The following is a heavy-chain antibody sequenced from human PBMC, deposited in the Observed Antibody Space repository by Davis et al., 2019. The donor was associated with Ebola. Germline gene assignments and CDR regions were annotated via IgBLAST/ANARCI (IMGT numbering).Heavy chain of an antibody. J-gene: IGHJ6*02. Sequence: PSETLSLTCAVSGGSFTGYYWSWIRQPPGKGLEWIGEINHSGSTNYNPSLKSRVIISLDTSKNQFSLKLSSVTAADTAVYYCARGITGTRYYYYYGMDVWGQGTTVTVSS. CDR2: INHSGST. CDR1: GGSFTGYY. V-gene: IGHV4-34*01. D-gene: IGHD1-7*01. CDR3: ARGITGTRYYYYYGMDV.